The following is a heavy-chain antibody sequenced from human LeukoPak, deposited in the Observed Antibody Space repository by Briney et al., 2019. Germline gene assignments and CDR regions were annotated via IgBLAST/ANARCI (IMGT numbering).Heavy chain of an antibody. J-gene: IGHJ3*02. CDR1: GFTFNSYS. D-gene: IGHD3-3*01. Sequence: PGGSLRLSCAASGFTFNSYSMNWVRQAPGKGLEWVSSISGSNSYIYYADSMKGRFTISRDNTKNSLYLQMNSLRAEDTAVYYCAREALEWSPPDIWGQGTTVTVSS. V-gene: IGHV3-21*01. CDR3: AREALEWSPPDI. CDR2: ISGSNSYI.